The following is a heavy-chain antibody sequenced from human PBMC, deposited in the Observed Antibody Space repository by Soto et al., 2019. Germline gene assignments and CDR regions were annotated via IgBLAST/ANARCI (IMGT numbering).Heavy chain of an antibody. Sequence: GGSLRLSCAASGFTFSSYAMSWVRQAPGKGLEWVSAISGSGGSTYYADSVNGRFTISRDNSKNTLYLQMNSLRAEDTAVYYCARLYYSVYYDSSGYYQPHYYFDYWGQGTLVTVSS. CDR1: GFTFSSYA. CDR3: ARLYYSVYYDSSGYYQPHYYFDY. D-gene: IGHD3-22*01. V-gene: IGHV3-23*01. CDR2: ISGSGGST. J-gene: IGHJ4*02.